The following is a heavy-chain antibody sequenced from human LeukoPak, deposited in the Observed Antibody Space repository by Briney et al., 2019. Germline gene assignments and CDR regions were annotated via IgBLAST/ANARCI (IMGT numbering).Heavy chain of an antibody. CDR3: ARGSGWYVVDY. D-gene: IGHD6-19*01. CDR2: ISYDGGNK. J-gene: IGHJ4*02. Sequence: GGSLRLSCAPSGFTFSSYGMHWVRQAPGKGLEWVSLISYDGGNKFYADSVKGRFTISRDNSKNTLYLQMNSLRAEATAVYYCARGSGWYVVDYWGQGTLVTVSS. V-gene: IGHV3-30*03. CDR1: GFTFSSYG.